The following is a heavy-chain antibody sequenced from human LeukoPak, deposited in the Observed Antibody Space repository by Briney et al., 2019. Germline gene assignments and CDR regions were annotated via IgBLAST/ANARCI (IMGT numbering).Heavy chain of an antibody. J-gene: IGHJ6*03. CDR1: GFTFSSYA. D-gene: IGHD2-2*01. CDR2: ISGSGGST. V-gene: IGHV3-23*01. CDR3: AKPIVVVPAADRNMDI. Sequence: GGSLRLSCAASGFTFSSYAMGWVRQAPGKGLEWVSAISGSGGSTYYADSVKGRFTISRDNSKNTLYLQMNSLRAEDTAVYYCAKPIVVVPAADRNMDIWGKGTTVTVSS.